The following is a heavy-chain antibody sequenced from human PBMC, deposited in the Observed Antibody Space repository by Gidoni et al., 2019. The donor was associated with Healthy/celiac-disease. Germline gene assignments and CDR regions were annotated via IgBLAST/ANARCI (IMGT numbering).Heavy chain of an antibody. J-gene: IGHJ6*03. CDR2: ISSSSSTI. D-gene: IGHD3-3*01. CDR3: ARTPSTIRNLYYYYYYYMDV. V-gene: IGHV3-48*02. Sequence: YISSSSSTIYYADSVKGRFTISRDNAKNSLYLQMNSLRDEDTAVYYCARTPSTIRNLYYYYYYYMDVWGKGTTVTVSS.